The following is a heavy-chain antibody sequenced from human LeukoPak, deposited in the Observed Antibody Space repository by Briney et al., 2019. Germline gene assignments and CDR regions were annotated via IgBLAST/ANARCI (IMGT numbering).Heavy chain of an antibody. J-gene: IGHJ1*01. CDR3: ARGAKQQLVPRAEYFQH. V-gene: IGHV4-34*01. D-gene: IGHD6-13*01. Sequence: PETLSLTCAVYGGSFSGYYWSWIRQPPGKGLEWIGEINHSGSTNYNPSLKSRVTISVDTSKNQFSLKLSPVTAADTAVYYCARGAKQQLVPRAEYFQHWGQGTLVTVSS. CDR2: INHSGST. CDR1: GGSFSGYY.